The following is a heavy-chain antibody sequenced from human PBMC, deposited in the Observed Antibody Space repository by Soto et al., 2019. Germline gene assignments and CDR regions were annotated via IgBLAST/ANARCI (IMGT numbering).Heavy chain of an antibody. V-gene: IGHV4-59*08. D-gene: IGHD3-10*01. CDR2: IHHSGPT. CDR1: GGSITSHY. J-gene: IGHJ6*04. CDR3: ARQGFGQLHGLVDV. Sequence: QVQLQESGPGLVKPSETLSLTCSVSGGSITSHYCSWFRQPPGKGLEWIGYIHHSGPTSYNPSLKSRVTMSVDTSKNQSSLKVSSVTAADTALYYCARQGFGQLHGLVDVWGAGTTVTVSS.